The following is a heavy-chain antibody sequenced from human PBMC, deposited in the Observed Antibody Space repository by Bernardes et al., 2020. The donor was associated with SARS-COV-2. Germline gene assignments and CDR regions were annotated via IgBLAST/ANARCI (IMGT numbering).Heavy chain of an antibody. CDR1: GFTFSSYW. Sequence: GGSLRLSCAASGFTFSSYWMSWVRQAPGKGLEWVANIKQDGSEKYYVDSVKGRFTISRDNAKNSLYLQMNSLRAEDTAVYYCARAVHNLWFGELLSGDNWFDPWGQGTLVTVSS. D-gene: IGHD3-10*01. CDR2: IKQDGSEK. J-gene: IGHJ5*02. CDR3: ARAVHNLWFGELLSGDNWFDP. V-gene: IGHV3-7*03.